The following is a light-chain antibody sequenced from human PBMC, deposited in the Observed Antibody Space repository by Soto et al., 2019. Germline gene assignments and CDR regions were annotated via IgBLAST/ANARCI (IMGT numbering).Light chain of an antibody. CDR1: SSNIGAGYD. V-gene: IGLV1-40*01. CDR3: QSYDSSLSGVV. J-gene: IGLJ2*01. Sequence: QSVLAHPPSVSGALGQRVTISCTGSSSNIGAGYDVHWYQQLPGTAPKLLIYGNSNRPSGVPDRFSGSKSGTSASLAITGLQAEDEADYYCQSYDSSLSGVVFGGGTKLTVL. CDR2: GNS.